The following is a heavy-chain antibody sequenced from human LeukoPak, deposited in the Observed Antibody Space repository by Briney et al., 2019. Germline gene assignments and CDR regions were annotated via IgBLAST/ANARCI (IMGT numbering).Heavy chain of an antibody. V-gene: IGHV4-30-2*01. CDR3: ARDTAAYRGSFDY. J-gene: IGHJ4*02. D-gene: IGHD1-26*01. CDR2: IYHSGST. CDR1: GGSISSGGYY. Sequence: SETLSLTCTVSGGSISSGGYYWSWIRQPPGKGLEWIGYIYHSGSTYYNPSLKSRVTISVDRSKIQFSLKLSSVTAADTAVYYCARDTAAYRGSFDYWGQGTLVTVSS.